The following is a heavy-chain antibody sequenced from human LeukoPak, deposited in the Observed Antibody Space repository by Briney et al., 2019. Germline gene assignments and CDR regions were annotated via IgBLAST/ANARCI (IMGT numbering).Heavy chain of an antibody. Sequence: GGSLRLSCAASGFTFSGYSMNWVRQAPGKGLEWVSAISGSGGSTYYTDSVKGRFTISRDNSKNTLYLQMNSLRAEDTAVYYCAKPITMIVVVITPFDYWGQGTLVTVSS. CDR1: GFTFSGYS. CDR2: ISGSGGST. V-gene: IGHV3-23*01. D-gene: IGHD3-22*01. J-gene: IGHJ4*02. CDR3: AKPITMIVVVITPFDY.